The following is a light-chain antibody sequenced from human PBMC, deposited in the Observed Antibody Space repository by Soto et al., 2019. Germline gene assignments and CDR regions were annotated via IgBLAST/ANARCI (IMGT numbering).Light chain of an antibody. CDR2: NNY. J-gene: IGLJ1*01. Sequence: QSVLTQPPSVSGAPGQTVTISCTGSSSNIGAGFKVHWYHQLPETAPTLLIFNNYNRPSGVSDRFSGSNSGTSASLAITGLQASDEADYYCQTYDGSLSDYVFGTGTKVTV. CDR3: QTYDGSLSDYV. CDR1: SSNIGAGFK. V-gene: IGLV1-40*01.